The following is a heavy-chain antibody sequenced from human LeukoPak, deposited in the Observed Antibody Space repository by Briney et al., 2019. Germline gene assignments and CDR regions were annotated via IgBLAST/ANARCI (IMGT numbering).Heavy chain of an antibody. J-gene: IGHJ4*02. CDR2: IYYSGST. Sequence: SETLSLTCTVSGGSISSYYWSWIRQPPGKGLEWIGYIYYSGSTNYNPSLKSRVTISVDTSKNQFSLKLSSVTAADTAVYYCARGLSYSSGLFNYWGQGTLVTVSS. CDR1: GGSISSYY. CDR3: ARGLSYSSGLFNY. D-gene: IGHD6-19*01. V-gene: IGHV4-59*12.